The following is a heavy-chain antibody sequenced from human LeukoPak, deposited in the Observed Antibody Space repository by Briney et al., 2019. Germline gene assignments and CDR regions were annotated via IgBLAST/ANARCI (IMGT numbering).Heavy chain of an antibody. CDR2: ISGSGGST. CDR3: AKRPLDIVLVVYAKYYFDY. Sequence: PGGSLRLSCAASGFTFSSYAMSWVRQAPGKGLERVSAISGSGGSTYYADSVKGRFTISRDNSKNTLYLQMNSLRAEDTAVYYCAKRPLDIVLVVYAKYYFDYWGQGTLVTVSS. J-gene: IGHJ4*02. V-gene: IGHV3-23*01. D-gene: IGHD2-8*02. CDR1: GFTFSSYA.